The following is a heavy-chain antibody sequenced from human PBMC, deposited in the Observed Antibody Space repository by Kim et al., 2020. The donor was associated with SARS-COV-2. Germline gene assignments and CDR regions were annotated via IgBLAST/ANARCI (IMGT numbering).Heavy chain of an antibody. D-gene: IGHD1-26*01. CDR2: ISAYNGNT. Sequence: ASVKVSCKASGYTFTSYGISWVRQAPGQGLEWMGWISAYNGNTNYAQKLQGRVTMTTDTSTSTAYMELRSLRSDDTAVYYCARTVGATGPHYFDYWGQGTLVTVSS. J-gene: IGHJ4*02. CDR3: ARTVGATGPHYFDY. V-gene: IGHV1-18*01. CDR1: GYTFTSYG.